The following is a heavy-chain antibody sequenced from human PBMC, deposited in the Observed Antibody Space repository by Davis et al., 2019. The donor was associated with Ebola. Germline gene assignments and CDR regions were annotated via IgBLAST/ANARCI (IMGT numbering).Heavy chain of an antibody. CDR1: GFTFSSYA. CDR2: ISGIGGSI. D-gene: IGHD3-10*01. V-gene: IGHV3-23*01. J-gene: IGHJ4*02. CDR3: ARGLWDYYGSGLPKYFDI. Sequence: GGSLRLSCAVSGFTFSSYAMSWVRQAPGKGLEWVSTISGIGGSIYYTDSVKGRFTISRDNSKNTVYLQMNSLRAEDTAVYYCARGLWDYYGSGLPKYFDIWGQGTSVTVAS.